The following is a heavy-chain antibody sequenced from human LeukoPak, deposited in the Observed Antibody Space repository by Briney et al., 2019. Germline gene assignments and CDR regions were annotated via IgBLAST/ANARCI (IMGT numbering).Heavy chain of an antibody. D-gene: IGHD2-15*01. V-gene: IGHV3-13*01. Sequence: QPGGSLRLSCAASGFTFSSYDMHWVRQATGKGLEWVSAIVTAGDTYYPGSVKGRFTISRENAKNSLYLQMNSLRAGDTAVYYCARDGRLYGMDVWGQGTTVTVSS. CDR2: IVTAGDT. CDR3: ARDGRLYGMDV. J-gene: IGHJ6*02. CDR1: GFTFSSYD.